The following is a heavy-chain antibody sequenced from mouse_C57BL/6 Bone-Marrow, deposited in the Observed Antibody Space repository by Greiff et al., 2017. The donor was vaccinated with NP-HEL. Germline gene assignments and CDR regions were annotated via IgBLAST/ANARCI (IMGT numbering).Heavy chain of an antibody. J-gene: IGHJ2*01. CDR3: TVAYYVDY. Sequence: VQLQQSGAELVRPGASVTLSCPASGFHIADDYLHWVKQRPAQGLEWIGWIDPENGATESASKFPGKATIPADTSSNPAYLQLSSLTSEDTAVYYCTVAYYVDYWGQGTTLTVSS. V-gene: IGHV14-4*01. CDR1: GFHIADDY. CDR2: IDPENGAT.